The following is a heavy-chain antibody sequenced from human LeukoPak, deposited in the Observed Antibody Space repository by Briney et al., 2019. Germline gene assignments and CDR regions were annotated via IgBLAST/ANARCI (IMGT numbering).Heavy chain of an antibody. CDR1: GGSISSYY. CDR3: ARDGEGMVRGVIGAFDI. Sequence: SETLSLTCTVSGGSISSYYWSWIRQPPGKGLEWIGYIYYSGSTNYNPSLKSRVTISVDTSKNQFSLKLSSVTAADTAVYYCARDGEGMVRGVIGAFDIWGQGTMVTVSS. V-gene: IGHV4-59*12. D-gene: IGHD3-10*01. CDR2: IYYSGST. J-gene: IGHJ3*02.